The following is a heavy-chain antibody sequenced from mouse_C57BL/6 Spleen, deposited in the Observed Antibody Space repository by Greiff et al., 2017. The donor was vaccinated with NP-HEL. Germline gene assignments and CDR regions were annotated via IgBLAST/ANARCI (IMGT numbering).Heavy chain of an antibody. J-gene: IGHJ2*01. CDR3: ARGTTVVAPYFDY. CDR1: GYSITSGYD. D-gene: IGHD1-1*01. Sequence: EVQLQQSGPGMVKPSQSLSLPCTVTGYSITSGYDWHWIRHFPGNKLEWMGYISYSGSTNYNPSLKSRISITHDPSKNHFFLKLNSVTTEDTATYYCARGTTVVAPYFDYGGQGTTLTVSS. V-gene: IGHV3-1*01. CDR2: ISYSGST.